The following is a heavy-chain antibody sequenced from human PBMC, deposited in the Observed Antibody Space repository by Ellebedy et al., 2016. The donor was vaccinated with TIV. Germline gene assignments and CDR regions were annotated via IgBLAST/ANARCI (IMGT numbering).Heavy chain of an antibody. CDR1: GGSISGGYYY. CDR3: ARDVVPDSSGSYYYGMDV. J-gene: IGHJ6*02. D-gene: IGHD3-22*01. Sequence: MPSETLSLTCTVSGGSISGGYYYWGWIRQPPGKGLEWIGYIYSSGDTYYNPSLKTRVSISVDTSKNQFSLKLYSVTAKDTAVYYCARDVVPDSSGSYYYGMDVWGQGTTVIVSS. V-gene: IGHV4-30-4*01. CDR2: IYSSGDT.